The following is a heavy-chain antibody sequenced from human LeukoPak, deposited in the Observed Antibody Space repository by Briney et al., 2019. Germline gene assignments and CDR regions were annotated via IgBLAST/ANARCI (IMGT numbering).Heavy chain of an antibody. Sequence: SETLSLTCAVSGGSISPFYWSWIRQPPGKGLEWIAYIYYSGSTRYNPSLKSRVAISVDTSNSQVSLKLSSVTAADTAVYYCARHGYCSGGSCYWDYWGQGTLVTVSS. V-gene: IGHV4-59*08. CDR2: IYYSGST. D-gene: IGHD2-15*01. CDR3: ARHGYCSGGSCYWDY. CDR1: GGSISPFY. J-gene: IGHJ4*02.